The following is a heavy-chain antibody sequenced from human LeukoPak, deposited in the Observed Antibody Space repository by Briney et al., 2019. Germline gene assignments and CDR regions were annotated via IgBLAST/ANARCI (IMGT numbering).Heavy chain of an antibody. CDR3: ARAYSSSATPPFYYYSIDV. D-gene: IGHD6-6*01. J-gene: IGHJ6*03. CDR2: INPNSGGT. CDR1: GYTFTGYY. Sequence: ASVTVSCKASGYTFTGYYMHWVRQAPGQGLEWMGWINPNSGGTNYAQKFQGRVTMTRVTSISTASMELSRLRSDDTAVYYCARAYSSSATPPFYYYSIDVCGKGTTVTVSS. V-gene: IGHV1-2*02.